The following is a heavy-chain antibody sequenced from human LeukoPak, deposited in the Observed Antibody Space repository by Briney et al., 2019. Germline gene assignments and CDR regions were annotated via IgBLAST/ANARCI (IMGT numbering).Heavy chain of an antibody. CDR1: GFTFSSYE. D-gene: IGHD1-1*01. CDR3: ARDRLLEDRDYHNYYYMDV. J-gene: IGHJ6*03. V-gene: IGHV3-48*03. Sequence: GGSLRLSCAASGFTFSSYEMNWVRQAPGKGLEWVSYISSSGSTIYYADSVKGRFTIPRDNAKNSLYLQMNSLRAEDTAVYSCARDRLLEDRDYHNYYYMDVWGKGTTVTVSS. CDR2: ISSSGSTI.